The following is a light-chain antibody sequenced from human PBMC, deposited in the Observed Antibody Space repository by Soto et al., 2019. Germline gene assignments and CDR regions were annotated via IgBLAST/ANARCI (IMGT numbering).Light chain of an antibody. CDR2: DAS. CDR1: QSISSW. J-gene: IGKJ2*01. Sequence: DIQMTQSPSTLSASVGDRVTITCRASQSISSWLAWYQQKPGKAPKLLIYDASNLESGVPSRFSGSGSGTEFTLTISSLQPDDFATYYCQQYNSHPYTFGQGTKVDIK. CDR3: QQYNSHPYT. V-gene: IGKV1-5*01.